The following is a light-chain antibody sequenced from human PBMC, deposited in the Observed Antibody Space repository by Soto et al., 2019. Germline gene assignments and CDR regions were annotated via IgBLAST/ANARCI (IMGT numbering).Light chain of an antibody. CDR3: QKYNSAPQT. Sequence: DIQMTQSPSSLSASVGDRVTLTCRASQDISHFLAWYQQRPGKVPKRLIYGASTLQSGVPPRFSGSGSGTDFTLTISSLQPEDVATYYCQKYNSAPQTFGQGTKVDIK. CDR1: QDISHF. V-gene: IGKV1-27*01. CDR2: GAS. J-gene: IGKJ1*01.